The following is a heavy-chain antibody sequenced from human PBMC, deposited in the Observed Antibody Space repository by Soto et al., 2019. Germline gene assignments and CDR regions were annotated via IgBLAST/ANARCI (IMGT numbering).Heavy chain of an antibody. CDR2: IRRIAYGGTT. V-gene: IGHV3-49*04. J-gene: IGHJ4*02. Sequence: PGGSLRLSCSASGLNFASYTMSWVRLTPGKGLEWVGFIRRIAYGGTTDYAASVKGRFTISRDDSRKIVYLQMSRLKIEDTAVYYCSRSLAIDFDSWGQGTLVTVSS. CDR1: GLNFASYT. CDR3: SRSLAIDFDS.